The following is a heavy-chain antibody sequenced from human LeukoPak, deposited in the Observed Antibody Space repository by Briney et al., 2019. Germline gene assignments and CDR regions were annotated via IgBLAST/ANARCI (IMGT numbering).Heavy chain of an antibody. D-gene: IGHD6-13*01. CDR1: GFTFSSYW. CDR3: ARGPYSSSWYHSVYYYYMDA. Sequence: GGSLRLSCAASGFTFSSYWMSWVRQAPGKGLEWVANIKQDGSERYYVDSVKGRFTLSRDNAKNSLYLQMNSLRSEDTAVYYCARGPYSSSWYHSVYYYYMDAWGKGTTVTISS. V-gene: IGHV3-7*03. CDR2: IKQDGSER. J-gene: IGHJ6*03.